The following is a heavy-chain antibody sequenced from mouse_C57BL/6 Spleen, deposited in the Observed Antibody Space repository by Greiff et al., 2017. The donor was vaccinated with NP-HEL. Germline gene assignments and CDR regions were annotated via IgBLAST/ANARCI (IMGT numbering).Heavy chain of an antibody. Sequence: EVKVEESGGGLVQPGGSMKLSCVASGFTFSNYWMNWVRQSPEKGLEWVAQIRLKSDNYATHYAESVKGRFTISRDDSKSSVYLQMNNLRAEDTGIYYCTGEGYSNYKGDYYAMDYWGQGTSVTVSS. CDR2: IRLKSDNYAT. V-gene: IGHV6-3*01. CDR1: GFTFSNYW. D-gene: IGHD2-5*01. J-gene: IGHJ4*01. CDR3: TGEGYSNYKGDYYAMDY.